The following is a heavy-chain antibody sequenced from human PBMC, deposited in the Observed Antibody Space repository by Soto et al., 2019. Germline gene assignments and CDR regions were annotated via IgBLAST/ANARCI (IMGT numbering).Heavy chain of an antibody. V-gene: IGHV1-8*01. Sequence: GASVKVSCKASGYTFTSFDINWVRQASGQGLEWMGWMNPNSGNTIYAQKFQGRVTMTRNTSINTAYMELSSLRSDDTALYYCARVVHSSGWSGLDIWGQGTMVTVSS. J-gene: IGHJ3*02. CDR3: ARVVHSSGWSGLDI. CDR2: MNPNSGNT. D-gene: IGHD6-19*01. CDR1: GYTFTSFD.